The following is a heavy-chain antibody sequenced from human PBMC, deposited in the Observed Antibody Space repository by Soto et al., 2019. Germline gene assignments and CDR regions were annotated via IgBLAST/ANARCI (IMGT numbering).Heavy chain of an antibody. D-gene: IGHD4-4*01. Sequence: PGVSLRLSCAASGFAFTNYGFHWVRQAPGKGLEWVAHISNDGTKKFYADSVKGRFTISRDNSETTVYLHLTSLRPDDTALFYCARDVAMPTGLGLGYWGQGTLVTVSS. J-gene: IGHJ4*02. V-gene: IGHV3-30*03. CDR2: ISNDGTKK. CDR1: GFAFTNYG. CDR3: ARDVAMPTGLGLGY.